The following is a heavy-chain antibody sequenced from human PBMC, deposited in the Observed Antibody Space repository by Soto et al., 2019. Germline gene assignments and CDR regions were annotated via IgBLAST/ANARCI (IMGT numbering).Heavy chain of an antibody. CDR2: ISVYNGNT. Sequence: QVHLVQSGAEVKKPGASVKVSCKASGYSFASYGISWVRQATGQGLEWMGWISVYNGNTNYAQKFQGRVSMTTDTSTSTAYMELRKLRSYDTALYYCARDQSIVMIVVANNDAFDLWGQGTMVTVSS. CDR3: ARDQSIVMIVVANNDAFDL. CDR1: GYSFASYG. D-gene: IGHD3-22*01. V-gene: IGHV1-18*01. J-gene: IGHJ3*01.